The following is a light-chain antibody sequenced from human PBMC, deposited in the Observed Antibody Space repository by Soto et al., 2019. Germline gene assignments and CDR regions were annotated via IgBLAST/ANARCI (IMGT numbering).Light chain of an antibody. CDR3: QQLNSYPIT. V-gene: IGKV1-9*01. J-gene: IGKJ5*01. Sequence: LTQSPGTLSLSPGDRATLSCRASQSLTNKYLAWYRQKPGKAPKLLIYAASTLQSGVPSRFSGSGSGTEFTLTISSMQPEDFATYFCQQLNSYPITFGQGTRLEL. CDR1: QSLTNKY. CDR2: AAS.